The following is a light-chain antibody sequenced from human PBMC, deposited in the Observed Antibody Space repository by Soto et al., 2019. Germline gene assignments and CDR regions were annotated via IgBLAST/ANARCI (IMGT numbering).Light chain of an antibody. J-gene: IGKJ4*01. Sequence: EIVLTQSPGTLSLSPGERATLSCRASQSVSSSYLAWYQQKPGQAPRLLIYGASSRATGIPDRFRGSGSGTDFTLTISILEPEDFAVYYCQQYGSSPRLTFGGGTKVDI. CDR3: QQYGSSPRLT. CDR1: QSVSSSY. CDR2: GAS. V-gene: IGKV3-20*01.